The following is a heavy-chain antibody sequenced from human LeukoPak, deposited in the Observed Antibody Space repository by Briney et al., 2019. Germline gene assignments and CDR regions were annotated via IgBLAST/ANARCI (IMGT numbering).Heavy chain of an antibody. D-gene: IGHD6-13*01. CDR1: GFTFSSYG. CDR3: AKSGYSSSWSNAAVYNWFDP. CDR2: ISGSGGST. V-gene: IGHV3-23*01. J-gene: IGHJ5*02. Sequence: GGSLRLSCAASGFTFSSYGLNWVRQAPGKGLEWVSVISGSGGSTYYADSVKGRFTISRDNSKNTPYLQMNSLRAEDTAVYYCAKSGYSSSWSNAAVYNWFDPWGQGTLVTVSS.